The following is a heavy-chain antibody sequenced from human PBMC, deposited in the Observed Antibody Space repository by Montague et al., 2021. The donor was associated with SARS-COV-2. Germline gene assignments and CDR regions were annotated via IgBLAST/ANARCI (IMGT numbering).Heavy chain of an antibody. V-gene: IGHV3-11*04. Sequence: SLRLSCAASGFIFSDYYMTWIRQAPGKGLEWVSHISGSGSKTYYADSVKGRFTISRDNSKNTLYLQMNSLRAEDTAVYYCARDREITMVRGAPLYGMDVWGQGTTVTVSS. CDR2: ISGSGSKT. CDR1: GFIFSDYY. D-gene: IGHD3-10*01. CDR3: ARDREITMVRGAPLYGMDV. J-gene: IGHJ6*02.